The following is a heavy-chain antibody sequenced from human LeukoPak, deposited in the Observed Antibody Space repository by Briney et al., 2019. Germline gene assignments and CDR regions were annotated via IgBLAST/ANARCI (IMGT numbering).Heavy chain of an antibody. J-gene: IGHJ1*01. Sequence: GGSLRLSCAASGFTLSSYAMRWVRQAAGKGRGWVAVISYDGSNKYYADSVKGRFTISRDDLKNTMTLQMNSLRAEDTAVYYCARELAAMASKSEYFQHWGQGTLVTVSS. D-gene: IGHD5-18*01. CDR3: ARELAAMASKSEYFQH. V-gene: IGHV3-30*01. CDR1: GFTLSSYA. CDR2: ISYDGSNK.